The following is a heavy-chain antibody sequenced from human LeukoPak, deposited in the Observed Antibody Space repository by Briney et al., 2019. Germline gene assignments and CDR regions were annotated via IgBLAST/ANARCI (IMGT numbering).Heavy chain of an antibody. D-gene: IGHD3-16*01. CDR1: GFTFDDYA. CDR2: ISWNSGRI. V-gene: IGHV3-9*01. Sequence: GGSLRLSCAASGFTFDDYAMHWVRQAPGKGLEGVSGISWNSGRIDYADSVKGRFTISRDNAKNSLYLQMNSLRVEDTALYYCAKDFYRLGEFDAFDNWGQGTMVTVSS. J-gene: IGHJ3*02. CDR3: AKDFYRLGEFDAFDN.